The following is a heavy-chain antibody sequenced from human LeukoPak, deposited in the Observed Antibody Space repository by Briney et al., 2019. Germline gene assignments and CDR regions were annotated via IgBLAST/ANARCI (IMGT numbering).Heavy chain of an antibody. V-gene: IGHV4-59*01. CDR3: ARGGIRQTFDN. D-gene: IGHD3-3*02. J-gene: IGHJ4*02. Sequence: SQTLSLTCTVSGGSISTYYWNWIRQPPGKGLEWIGYIYYSGSTNYNPSLKSRVTISVDTSKNQFSLNLTSVTAADTAVYYCARGGIRQTFDNWGQGTLVTVSS. CDR2: IYYSGST. CDR1: GGSISTYY.